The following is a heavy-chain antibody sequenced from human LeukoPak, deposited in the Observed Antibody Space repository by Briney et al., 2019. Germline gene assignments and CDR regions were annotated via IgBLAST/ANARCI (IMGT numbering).Heavy chain of an antibody. Sequence: PSETLSLTCTVSGGSISSYYWSWIRQPAGKGLEWIGRIYTSGSTNYNPSLKSRVTMSVDTSKNQFSLKLSSVTAADTAVYYCARDVVVAATSRSFDYWGQGTLVTVSS. V-gene: IGHV4-4*07. J-gene: IGHJ4*02. CDR2: IYTSGST. D-gene: IGHD2-15*01. CDR1: GGSISSYY. CDR3: ARDVVVAATSRSFDY.